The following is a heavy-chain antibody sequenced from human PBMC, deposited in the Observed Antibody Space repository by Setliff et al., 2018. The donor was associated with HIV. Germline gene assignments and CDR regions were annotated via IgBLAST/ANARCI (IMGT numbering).Heavy chain of an antibody. V-gene: IGHV3-48*03. CDR1: GFTFRSYE. Sequence: GGSLRLSCAASGFTFRSYEMNWVRQAPGKGLEWVSYISSSGNIIYYADSVKGRFTISRDNAKNSLYLQMNSLRDEDTAVYYCAREDYYDSTQTDYWGQGALVTVSS. CDR2: ISSSGNII. J-gene: IGHJ4*02. CDR3: AREDYYDSTQTDY. D-gene: IGHD3-22*01.